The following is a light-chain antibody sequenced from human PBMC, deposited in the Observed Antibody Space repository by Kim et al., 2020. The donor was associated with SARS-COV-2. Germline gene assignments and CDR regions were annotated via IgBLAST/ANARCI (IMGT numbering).Light chain of an antibody. CDR1: QSISSY. V-gene: IGKV1-39*01. J-gene: IGKJ2*01. Sequence: SASVGDRVTITCRASQSISSYLNWYQQKPGKAPKLLIYAASSLQSGVPSRFSGSGSATEFTLTINSLQPEDFATYYCQQSYSTPRTFGQGTKLEI. CDR2: AAS. CDR3: QQSYSTPRT.